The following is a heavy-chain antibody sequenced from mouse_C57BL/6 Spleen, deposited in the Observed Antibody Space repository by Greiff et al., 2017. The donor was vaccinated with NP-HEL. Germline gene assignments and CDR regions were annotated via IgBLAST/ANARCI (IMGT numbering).Heavy chain of an antibody. D-gene: IGHD1-1*01. CDR3: ARHGYYGSSLDY. Sequence: EVHLVESGGGLVKPGGSLKLSCAASGFTFSSYTMSWVRQTPEKRLEWVATISGGGGNTYYPDSVKGRFTISRDNAKNTLYLQMSSLRSEDTALYYCARHGYYGSSLDYWGQGTTLTVSS. J-gene: IGHJ2*01. CDR1: GFTFSSYT. CDR2: ISGGGGNT. V-gene: IGHV5-9*01.